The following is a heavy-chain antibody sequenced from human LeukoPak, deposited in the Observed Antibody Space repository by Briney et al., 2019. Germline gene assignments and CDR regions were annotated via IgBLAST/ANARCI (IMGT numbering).Heavy chain of an antibody. CDR3: ARDTYAVGAFDI. CDR1: GFTFSNYG. V-gene: IGHV3-30*02. D-gene: IGHD2-2*01. CDR2: IRYDGINK. Sequence: GGSLRLSCAASGFTFSNYGMHWVRQAPGKGLEWVAFIRYDGINKYYADSVKGRFTISRDNSKNTLYLQMNSLRAEDTAVYYCARDTYAVGAFDIWGQGTMVTVSS. J-gene: IGHJ3*02.